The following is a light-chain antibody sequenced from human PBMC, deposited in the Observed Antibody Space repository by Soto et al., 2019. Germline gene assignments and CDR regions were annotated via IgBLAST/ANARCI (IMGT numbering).Light chain of an antibody. CDR3: QQYDSSRT. Sequence: DIQMTQSPSTLSVSVGDRVTITCRASQSISTWLAWYQQKPGRAPRLLIYDVSNLESGVPSSFSGSGSGTAFTLTITILQPEDFEIYYCQQYDSSRTFGQGTKVDIK. J-gene: IGKJ1*01. V-gene: IGKV1-5*01. CDR2: DVS. CDR1: QSISTW.